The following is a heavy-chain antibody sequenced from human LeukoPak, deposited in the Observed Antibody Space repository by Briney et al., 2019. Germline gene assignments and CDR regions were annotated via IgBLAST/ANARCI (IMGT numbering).Heavy chain of an antibody. V-gene: IGHV3-73*01. CDR1: GFTFSGSA. Sequence: GGSLRLSCAASGFTFSGSALHWVRQASGKGLEWVGRIRSTANGYATAYAASVKGRFTISRDDSKNTAYLQMDSLKTEDTAVYYCTGNYYGSGRYADFDYWGQGTLVTVSS. CDR2: IRSTANGYAT. J-gene: IGHJ4*02. CDR3: TGNYYGSGRYADFDY. D-gene: IGHD3-10*01.